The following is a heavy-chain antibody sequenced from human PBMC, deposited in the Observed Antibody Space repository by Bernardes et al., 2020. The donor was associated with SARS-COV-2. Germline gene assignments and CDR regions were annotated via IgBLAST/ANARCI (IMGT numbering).Heavy chain of an antibody. D-gene: IGHD5-18*01. Sequence: ASVKVSCKASGYTFTAYSIHWVRQAPGKGLEWMGCINPNSGDTNFAQKFQGRVTMTRDTSLSTAYLDLSRLRSDDTAVYYCARRDDSDLHAVDIWGKGTTATVAS. J-gene: IGHJ3*02. V-gene: IGHV1-2*02. CDR3: ARRDDSDLHAVDI. CDR1: GYTFTAYS. CDR2: INPNSGDT.